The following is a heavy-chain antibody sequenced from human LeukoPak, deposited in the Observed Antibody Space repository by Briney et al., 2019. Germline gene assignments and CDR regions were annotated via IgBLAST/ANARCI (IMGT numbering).Heavy chain of an antibody. V-gene: IGHV3-53*01. CDR3: TRGRLNAAGWYFDL. Sequence: GGSLRISCAASGFTITNNYMTWVRQAPTEGLQWVSGIFAGGVPSYAASVKDRFIISKDNSKNTLYLQMNNLRVDDTAVYYCTRGRLNAAGWYFDLWGRGTLVTVSS. CDR2: IFAGGVP. CDR1: GFTITNNY. D-gene: IGHD3-16*01. J-gene: IGHJ2*01.